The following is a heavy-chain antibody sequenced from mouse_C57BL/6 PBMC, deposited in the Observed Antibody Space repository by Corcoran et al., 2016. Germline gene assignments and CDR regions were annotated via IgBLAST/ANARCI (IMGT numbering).Heavy chain of an antibody. D-gene: IGHD2-1*01. CDR3: APRYYGNSLYYFDS. V-gene: IGHV9-3*01. CDR1: GYTFTTYG. Sequence: QIQLVQSGPELKKPGETVKISCKASGYTFTTYGMSWVKQAPGNGLKWMDWINTYSGVPTYADDFKGRFAFSLETSASTPYLQIINLKNADTATYFRAPRYYGNSLYYFDSGGQGTTPTVYS. J-gene: IGHJ2*01. CDR2: INTYSGVP.